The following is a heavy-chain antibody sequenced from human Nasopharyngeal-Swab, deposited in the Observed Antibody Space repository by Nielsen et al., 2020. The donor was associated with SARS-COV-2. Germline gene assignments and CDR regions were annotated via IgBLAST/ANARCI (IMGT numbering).Heavy chain of an antibody. D-gene: IGHD6-13*01. CDR3: AREFRRYSSSWPFDY. Sequence: GESLKISCAASGFTFSSYGMHWVRQAPGKGLEWMAVIWYDGSNKCYADSVKGRFTISRDNSKNTLYLQMNSLRAEDTAVYYCAREFRRYSSSWPFDYWGQGTLVTVSS. CDR2: IWYDGSNK. V-gene: IGHV3-33*01. J-gene: IGHJ4*02. CDR1: GFTFSSYG.